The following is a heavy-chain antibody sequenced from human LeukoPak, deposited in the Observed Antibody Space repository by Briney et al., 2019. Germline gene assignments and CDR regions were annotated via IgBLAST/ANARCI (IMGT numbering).Heavy chain of an antibody. CDR2: ISAYNGDT. J-gene: IGHJ4*02. CDR1: GYTFTDYG. D-gene: IGHD2-2*02. Sequence: GASVKVSCKASGYTFTDYGFSWVRQAPGQGLEWMGWISAYNGDTNYAQKLQGRVTMTTDTSTSTAYMELRSLRSDDTAMYYCARIVFTVVVAAIHQNLDYWGQGTLVTVSS. CDR3: ARIVFTVVVAAIHQNLDY. V-gene: IGHV1-18*01.